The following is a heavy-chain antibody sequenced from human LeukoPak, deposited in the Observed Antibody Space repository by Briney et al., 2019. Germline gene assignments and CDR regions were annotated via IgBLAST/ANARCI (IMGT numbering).Heavy chain of an antibody. V-gene: IGHV3-66*01. CDR3: LVRYRVSLMASYYFDY. J-gene: IGHJ4*02. Sequence: GGSLRLSCVVSGFTVSNNYTTWVRQAPGKGLEWVSVIYGGGSTYYADSVKGRFTISRDNSKNTLYLQMNSLRAEDTAVYYCLVRYRVSLMASYYFDYWGQGTLVTVSS. D-gene: IGHD1-1*01. CDR1: GFTVSNNY. CDR2: IYGGGST.